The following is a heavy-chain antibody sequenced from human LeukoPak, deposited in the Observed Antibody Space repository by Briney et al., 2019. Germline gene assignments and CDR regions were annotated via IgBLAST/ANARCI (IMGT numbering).Heavy chain of an antibody. V-gene: IGHV3-21*01. CDR3: ARVRGSGSSHFDY. CDR2: ITSSSIYK. J-gene: IGHJ4*02. Sequence: GGPLRLSCAASGFTLSRHTMTWVRQAPGKGLEWVSAITSSSIYKYFADSVKGRFAISRDNARNSLYLQMNSLRAEDTAVYYCARVRGSGSSHFDYWGQGTLVTVSS. CDR1: GFTLSRHT. D-gene: IGHD3-10*01.